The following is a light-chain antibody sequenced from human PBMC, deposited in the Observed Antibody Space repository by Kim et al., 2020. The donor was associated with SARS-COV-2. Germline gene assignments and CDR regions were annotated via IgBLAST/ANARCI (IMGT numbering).Light chain of an antibody. J-gene: IGKJ1*01. CDR1: QSLFFSSNNKNY. CDR2: WAS. Sequence: DIVMTQSPDSLAVSLGERATINCKSSQSLFFSSNNKNYLAWYQQKPGQSPKLLTYWASIRESGVPDRFSVSGSGTDFTLTISSLQAEDVAVYYCQQYHTIPWTFGQGTKVDIK. V-gene: IGKV4-1*01. CDR3: QQYHTIPWT.